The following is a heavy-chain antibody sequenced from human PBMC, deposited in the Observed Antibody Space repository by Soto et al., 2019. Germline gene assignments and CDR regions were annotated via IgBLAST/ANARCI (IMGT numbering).Heavy chain of an antibody. J-gene: IGHJ4*02. CDR2: ISGSGGST. V-gene: IGHV3-23*01. Sequence: PGGSLRLSCAASGFTFSSYAMSWVRQAPGKGLEWVSAISGSGGSTYYADSAKGRFTISRDNSKNTLYLQMNSLRAEDTAVYYCAKELNWNYVLEIDYWGQGTLVTVSS. CDR1: GFTFSSYA. D-gene: IGHD1-7*01. CDR3: AKELNWNYVLEIDY.